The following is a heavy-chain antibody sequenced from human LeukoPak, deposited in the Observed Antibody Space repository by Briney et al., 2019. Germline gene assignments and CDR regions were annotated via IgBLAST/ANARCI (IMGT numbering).Heavy chain of an antibody. CDR1: GGTFSSYA. CDR2: IIPIFGTA. D-gene: IGHD2-2*01. CDR3: ASPSPSSSVWYQLPHDAFDI. V-gene: IGHV1-69*05. Sequence: SVKVSCKACGGTFSSYAISWVRQAPGQGREWMGRIIPIFGTANYAQKFQGRVTITTDESTSTAYMELSSLRSEDTAVYYCASPSPSSSVWYQLPHDAFDIWGQGTMVTVSS. J-gene: IGHJ3*02.